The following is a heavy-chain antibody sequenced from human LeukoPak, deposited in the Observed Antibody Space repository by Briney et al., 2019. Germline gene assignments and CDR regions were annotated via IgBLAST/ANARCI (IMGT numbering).Heavy chain of an antibody. D-gene: IGHD5-24*01. Sequence: AETLSLTCTVSGGSISSYCWSWIRQPPGKGLEWIGYINYSGSTTYNPPLKSRVTISVATSMNQFSLKLSSVTGADTAVYYCARDSRDGYNFDYWGQGTLVTVSS. CDR1: GGSISSYC. CDR2: INYSGST. CDR3: ARDSRDGYNFDY. V-gene: IGHV4-59*01. J-gene: IGHJ4*02.